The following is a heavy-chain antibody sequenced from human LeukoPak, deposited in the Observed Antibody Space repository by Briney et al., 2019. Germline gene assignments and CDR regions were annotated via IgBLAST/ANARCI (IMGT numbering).Heavy chain of an antibody. V-gene: IGHV3-74*03. CDR2: INSDGSTT. CDR3: ARSDDGLDY. CDR1: GFTLSSYW. J-gene: IGHJ4*02. Sequence: GGSLRLSCAASGFTLSSYWMHWVRHAPGKGLVWVSRINSDGSTTTYADSVKGRFTISRDNAKNTLYLEMNSLRGEDAAVYYCARSDDGLDYWGQGTQVTVSS. D-gene: IGHD3/OR15-3a*01.